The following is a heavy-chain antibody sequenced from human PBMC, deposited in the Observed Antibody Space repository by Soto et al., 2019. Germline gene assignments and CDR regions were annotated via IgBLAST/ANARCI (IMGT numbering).Heavy chain of an antibody. CDR1: GYTFTSYG. J-gene: IGHJ3*02. CDR2: IGAYNGNT. D-gene: IGHD3-22*01. Sequence: ASVKVSCKASGYTFTSYGISWVRQAPGQGLEWMGWIGAYNGNTNYEQKLQGRVTMTTDTSTSTAYMELRSLRSDDTAVYYCARDESSYYDSSGPSDAFDIWGHGTMVTVSS. CDR3: ARDESSYYDSSGPSDAFDI. V-gene: IGHV1-18*01.